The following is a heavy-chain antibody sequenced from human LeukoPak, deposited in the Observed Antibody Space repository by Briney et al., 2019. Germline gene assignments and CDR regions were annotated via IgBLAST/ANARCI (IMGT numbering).Heavy chain of an antibody. CDR2: SYHTGST. CDR3: ARVRRGHFYF. V-gene: IGHV4-61*02. Sequence: SQTLSLTCAVSGDSMANSGYSRSWIRQPAGKGLEWIGRSYHTGSTNYNPSLSSRATISVDTSKKLFFLKLTSVTASDTAVYYCARVRRGHFYFWGQGTLVTVSS. CDR1: GDSMANSGYS. J-gene: IGHJ4*02. D-gene: IGHD5-24*01.